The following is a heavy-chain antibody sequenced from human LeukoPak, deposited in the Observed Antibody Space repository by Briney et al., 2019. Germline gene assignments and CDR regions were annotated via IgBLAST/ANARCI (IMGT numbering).Heavy chain of an antibody. D-gene: IGHD1-1*01. CDR3: TIWSL. V-gene: IGHV3-15*01. Sequence: GGSLRLSCAASGFTFSNAWMSWVRQAPGKGLEWVGRIKSKTDDCTTDYAAPVKRRFTISRDDSKNTLYLQMNSLKAEDTAVYYCTIWSLWGQGTLVTVSS. J-gene: IGHJ4*02. CDR2: IKSKTDDCTT. CDR1: GFTFSNAW.